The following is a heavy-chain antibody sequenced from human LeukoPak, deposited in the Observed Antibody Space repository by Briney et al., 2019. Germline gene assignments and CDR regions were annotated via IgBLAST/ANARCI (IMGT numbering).Heavy chain of an antibody. CDR3: ARVEVTRSYYDDSGLNY. CDR2: IYYSGST. J-gene: IGHJ4*02. CDR1: GGSISSGDYY. D-gene: IGHD3-3*01. V-gene: IGHV4-30-4*08. Sequence: SETLSLTCTVSGGSISSGDYYWSWIRQPPGKGLEWIGYIYYSGSTYYNPSLKSRVTISVDTSKNQFSLKLSSVTAADTAVYYCARVEVTRSYYDDSGLNYWGQGTLVTVSS.